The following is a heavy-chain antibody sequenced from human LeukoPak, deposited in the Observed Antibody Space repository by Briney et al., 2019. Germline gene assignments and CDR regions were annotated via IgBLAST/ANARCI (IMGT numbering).Heavy chain of an antibody. D-gene: IGHD3-3*01. CDR1: GFSFGSYP. J-gene: IGHJ4*02. Sequence: GGSLRLSCVVSGFSFGSYPMSWVRQAPGKGLSWVSVISETGGVTHYADSMRGRFTISRDNSKNTLYLQMNSLRAEDTAVYYCAKDPERFLSSYYFDYWGQGTLVTVSS. CDR3: AKDPERFLSSYYFDY. V-gene: IGHV3-23*01. CDR2: ISETGGVT.